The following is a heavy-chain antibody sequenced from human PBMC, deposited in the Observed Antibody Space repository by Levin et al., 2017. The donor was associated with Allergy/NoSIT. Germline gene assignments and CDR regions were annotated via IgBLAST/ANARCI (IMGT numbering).Heavy chain of an antibody. D-gene: IGHD3-3*01. V-gene: IGHV1-2*02. CDR1: GYTFTGYY. J-gene: IGHJ6*02. CDR2: INPNSGGT. CDR3: ARGEEYDFWSGYYDYYYYGMDG. Sequence: ASVKVSCKASGYTFTGYYMHWVRQAPGQGLEWMGWINPNSGGTNYAQKFQGRVTMTRDTSISTAYMELSRLRSDDTAVYYCARGEEYDFWSGYYDYYYYGMDGWGQGTTVTVSS.